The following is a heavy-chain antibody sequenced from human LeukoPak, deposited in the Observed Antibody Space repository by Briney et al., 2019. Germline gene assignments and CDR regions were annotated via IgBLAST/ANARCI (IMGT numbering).Heavy chain of an antibody. D-gene: IGHD6-13*01. J-gene: IGHJ6*03. CDR3: ARGYSSSWYLPYYYYYYMDV. V-gene: IGHV3-30*04. Sequence: PGGSLRLSCAASGFIFSSYAMHWVRQAPGKGLEWVAVISYDGSNKYYADSVKGRFTISRDNAKNSLYLQMNSLRAEDTAVYYCARGYSSSWYLPYYYYYYMDVCGKGTTVTISS. CDR2: ISYDGSNK. CDR1: GFIFSSYA.